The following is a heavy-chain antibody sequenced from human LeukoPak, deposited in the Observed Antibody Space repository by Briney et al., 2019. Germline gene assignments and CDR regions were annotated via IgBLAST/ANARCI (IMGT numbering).Heavy chain of an antibody. V-gene: IGHV4-34*01. CDR2: INHSGST. J-gene: IGHJ5*02. CDR1: GGSFSGYY. CDR3: ARDSRNIVVVPAAGKFDP. D-gene: IGHD2-2*01. Sequence: PSETLSLTCAVYGGSFSGYYWSWIREPPGKGLEWIGEINHSGSTNYNPSLKSRVTISVDTSKNQFSLKLSSVTAADTAVYYCARDSRNIVVVPAAGKFDPWGQGTLVTVSS.